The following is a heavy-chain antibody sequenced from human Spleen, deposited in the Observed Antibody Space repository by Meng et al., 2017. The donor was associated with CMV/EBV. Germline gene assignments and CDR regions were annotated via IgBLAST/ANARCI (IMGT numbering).Heavy chain of an antibody. CDR2: IIPILGIA. V-gene: IGHV1-69*10. Sequence: SVKVSCKASGGTFSSYAISWVRQAPGQGLEWMGGIIPILGIANYAQKFQGRVTITADKSTSTAYMELSSLRSEDTAVYYCARAGGYCSSTSCYLFRYWGQGTLVTVSS. CDR3: ARAGGYCSSTSCYLFRY. D-gene: IGHD2-2*01. J-gene: IGHJ4*02. CDR1: GGTFSSYA.